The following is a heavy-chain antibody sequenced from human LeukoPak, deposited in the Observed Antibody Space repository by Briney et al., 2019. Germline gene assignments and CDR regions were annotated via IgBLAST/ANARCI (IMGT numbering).Heavy chain of an antibody. CDR3: ARGPDYYYYMDV. J-gene: IGHJ6*03. Sequence: PGGSLRLSCAASGFTFSRFAMHWVRQAPGKGLEWVAVISYDGSNKYYADSVKGRFTISRDNSKNTLYLQMNSLRAEDTAVYYCARGPDYYYYMDVWGKGTTVTVSS. CDR2: ISYDGSNK. CDR1: GFTFSRFA. V-gene: IGHV3-30-3*01.